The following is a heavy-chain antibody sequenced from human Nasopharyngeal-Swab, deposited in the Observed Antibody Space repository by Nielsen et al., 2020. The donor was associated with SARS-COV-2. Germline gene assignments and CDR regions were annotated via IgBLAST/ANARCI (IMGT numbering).Heavy chain of an antibody. CDR2: INAGNGNT. D-gene: IGHD1-14*01. J-gene: IGHJ4*02. CDR3: AREAEPGGYFDY. Sequence: ASVKVSCKASGYTFTRYAMHWVRQAPGQRLEWMGWINAGNGNTKYSQKFQGRVTITRDTSASTAYMELSSLRSEETAVYYCAREAEPGGYFDYWGQGTLVTVSS. V-gene: IGHV1-3*01. CDR1: GYTFTRYA.